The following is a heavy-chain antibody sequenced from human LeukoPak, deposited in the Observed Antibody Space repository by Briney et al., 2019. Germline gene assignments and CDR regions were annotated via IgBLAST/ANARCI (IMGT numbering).Heavy chain of an antibody. CDR2: ISTSSSTV. J-gene: IGHJ4*02. V-gene: IGHV3-48*04. CDR1: GFTFSTSG. D-gene: IGHD3-10*01. Sequence: GGSLRLSCAASGFTFSTSGMNWVRQAPGKGLVWVSYISTSSSTVYYADSVKGRFTISIDNAKNSLYLQMNSLRAEDTAVYYCAIRGSPMVRNYWGQGTLVTVSS. CDR3: AIRGSPMVRNY.